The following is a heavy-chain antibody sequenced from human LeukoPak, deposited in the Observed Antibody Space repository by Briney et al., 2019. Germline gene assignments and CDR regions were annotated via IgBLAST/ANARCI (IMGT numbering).Heavy chain of an antibody. D-gene: IGHD1-26*01. Sequence: PGWSLRLSCAASGFTFSNYWIHWVRQAPRKGLVWVSRIDGDGSSTSYADSVKGRFTISRDNAKNTLYLQMTSLRAEDTAVYYCARTIVGAAFDYWGQGTLVTVSS. CDR3: ARTIVGAAFDY. V-gene: IGHV3-74*01. J-gene: IGHJ4*02. CDR1: GFTFSNYW. CDR2: IDGDGSST.